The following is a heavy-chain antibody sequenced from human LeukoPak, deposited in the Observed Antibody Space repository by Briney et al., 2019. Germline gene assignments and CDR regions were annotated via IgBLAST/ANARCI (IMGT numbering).Heavy chain of an antibody. J-gene: IGHJ4*02. CDR1: GHTFPKNG. D-gene: IGHD3-3*01. CDR2: VVGHNGHT. V-gene: IGHV1-18*01. Sequence: GASVKVSCKTSGHTFPKNGIAWVRQAPGQGPEWMGWVVGHNGHTKYAQRFQGRVIMTTDTSTSTAYMELRSLKSDDTAIYYCATVGRLHYVLEDWGQGTLVTVSS. CDR3: ATVGRLHYVLED.